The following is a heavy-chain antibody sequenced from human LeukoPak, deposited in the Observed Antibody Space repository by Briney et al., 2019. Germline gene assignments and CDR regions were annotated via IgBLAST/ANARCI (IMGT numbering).Heavy chain of an antibody. CDR2: ISYDGSNK. V-gene: IGHV3-30*18. D-gene: IGHD3-22*01. CDR1: GFTFSSYG. Sequence: GRSLRLSCAASGFTFSSYGMHWVRQAPGKGLEWVAVISYDGSNKYYADSVKGRFTISRDNSKNTLYLQMNSLRAEDTVVYYCAKDVWPYYYDSSGSGTPFDYWGQGTLVTVSS. J-gene: IGHJ4*02. CDR3: AKDVWPYYYDSSGSGTPFDY.